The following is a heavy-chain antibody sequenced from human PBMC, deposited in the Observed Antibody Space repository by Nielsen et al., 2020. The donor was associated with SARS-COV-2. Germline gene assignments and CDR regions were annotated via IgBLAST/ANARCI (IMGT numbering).Heavy chain of an antibody. CDR2: IKQDGSEK. CDR3: AKDSIVLMVYASGTFFDY. Sequence: GESLKISCAASGFTFSSYWMSWVRQAPGKGLEWVANIKQDGSEKYYVDSVKGRFTISRDNAKNSLYLQMNSLRAEDTAVYYCAKDSIVLMVYASGTFFDYWGQGTLVTVSS. CDR1: GFTFSSYW. D-gene: IGHD2-8*01. V-gene: IGHV3-7*01. J-gene: IGHJ4*02.